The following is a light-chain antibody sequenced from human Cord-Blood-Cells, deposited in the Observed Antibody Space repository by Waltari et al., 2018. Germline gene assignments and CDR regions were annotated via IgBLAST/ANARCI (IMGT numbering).Light chain of an antibody. CDR3: QQRET. CDR1: PIVRSY. CDR2: DAS. J-gene: IGKJ2*01. Sequence: EIVLTHSPATLSLSPGDRATLSCRASPIVRSYLAWYQQKPAQAPRLLIYDASNRSTGIPARFSGSGSGTDFTLTISSLEPEDFAVYYCQQRETFGQGTKLEIK. V-gene: IGKV3-11*01.